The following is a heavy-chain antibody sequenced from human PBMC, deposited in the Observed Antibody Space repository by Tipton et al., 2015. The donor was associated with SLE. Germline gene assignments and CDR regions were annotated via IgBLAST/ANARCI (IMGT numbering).Heavy chain of an antibody. CDR2: IYYSGST. V-gene: IGHV4-59*08. CDR1: GGSISSYY. J-gene: IGHJ3*02. CDR3: ARSLATDAFDI. Sequence: TLSLTCTVSGGSISSYYWSWIRQPPGKGLEWIGYIYYSGSTNYNPSLKSRVTISVDTSKNQFSLKLSSVTAADTAVYYCARSLATDAFDIWGQGTMVTVSP.